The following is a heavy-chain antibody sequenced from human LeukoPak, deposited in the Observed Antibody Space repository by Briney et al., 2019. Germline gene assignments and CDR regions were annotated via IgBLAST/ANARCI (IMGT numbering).Heavy chain of an antibody. CDR1: GFTFSSYA. CDR2: ISYDGSNK. V-gene: IGHV3-30*04. D-gene: IGHD6-6*01. CDR3: ARVRYNGIAAPSGKIFDY. J-gene: IGHJ4*02. Sequence: GGSLRLSCAASGFTFSSYAMHWVRQAPGKGLEWVAVISYDGSNKYYADSVKGRFTISRDNSKNTLYLQMNSLRAEDTAVYYCARVRYNGIAAPSGKIFDYWGQGTLVTVSS.